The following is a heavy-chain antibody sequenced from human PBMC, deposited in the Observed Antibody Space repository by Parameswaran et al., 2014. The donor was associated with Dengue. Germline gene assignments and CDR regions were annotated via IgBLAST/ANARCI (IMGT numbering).Heavy chain of an antibody. J-gene: IGHJ6*02. Sequence: VRQMPGKGLEWMGRIDPSDSYTNYSPSFQGHVTISADKSISTAYLQWSSLKASDTAMYYCARFHCSSTSCYNIAAAGEADYYYYYGMDVWGQGTTVTVSS. V-gene: IGHV5-10-1*01. CDR3: ARFHCSSTSCYNIAAAGEADYYYYYGMDV. D-gene: IGHD2-2*02. CDR2: IDPSDSYT.